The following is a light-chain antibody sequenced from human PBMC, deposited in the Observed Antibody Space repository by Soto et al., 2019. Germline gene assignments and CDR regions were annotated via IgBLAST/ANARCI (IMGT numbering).Light chain of an antibody. CDR3: QQYYSTPWT. V-gene: IGKV4-1*01. J-gene: IGKJ1*01. Sequence: DIVMTQSPDSLAVSLGERATINCKSSQSVLYSSNNKTYLAWYQQKPGQPPKLLIYWASTRESGVPDRFSGGGSGRDFTLTISSLQAEDVAVYYCQQYYSTPWTFGQGTKVEIK. CDR2: WAS. CDR1: QSVLYSSNNKTY.